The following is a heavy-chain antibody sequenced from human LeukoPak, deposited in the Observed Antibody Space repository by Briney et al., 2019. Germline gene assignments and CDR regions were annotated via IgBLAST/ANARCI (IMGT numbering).Heavy chain of an antibody. CDR1: GYTFTSYD. D-gene: IGHD5-18*01. CDR3: ARVRGYSYGYLLGDYYYYYYMDV. CDR2: MNPNSGNT. V-gene: IGHV1-8*01. J-gene: IGHJ6*03. Sequence: GASVKVSCKASGYTFTSYDINWVRQATGQGLEWMGWMNPNSGNTGYAQKFQGRVTMTRNTSISTAYMELSSLRSEDTAVYYCARVRGYSYGYLLGDYYYYYYMDVWGKGTTVTVSS.